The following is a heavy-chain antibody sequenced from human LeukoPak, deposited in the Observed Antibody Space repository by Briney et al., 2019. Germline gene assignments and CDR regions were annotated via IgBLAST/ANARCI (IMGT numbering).Heavy chain of an antibody. CDR3: ARSNFWSGYYPRNFDY. V-gene: IGHV4-61*01. Sequence: PSETLSLTCTVSGGSVSSGSYYWSWIRQPPGKGLEWIGYIYYSGSTNYNPSLKSRVTISVDTSKNQFSLKLSSVTAADTAVYYCARSNFWSGYYPRNFDYWGQGTLVTVSS. CDR2: IYYSGST. D-gene: IGHD3-3*01. J-gene: IGHJ4*02. CDR1: GGSVSSGSYY.